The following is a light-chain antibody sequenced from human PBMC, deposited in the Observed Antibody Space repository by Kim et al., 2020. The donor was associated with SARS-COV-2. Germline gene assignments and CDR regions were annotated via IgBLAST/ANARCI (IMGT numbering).Light chain of an antibody. Sequence: LSPGERAPLSRRASQSVGTSLAWFQQKPGQAPRLLIFETSNRDTGIPARFSGSGSGTGFTLTISSLEPEDFAVYYCQQRYDWPLTFGGGTKVDIK. CDR2: ETS. J-gene: IGKJ4*01. CDR3: QQRYDWPLT. CDR1: QSVGTS. V-gene: IGKV3-11*01.